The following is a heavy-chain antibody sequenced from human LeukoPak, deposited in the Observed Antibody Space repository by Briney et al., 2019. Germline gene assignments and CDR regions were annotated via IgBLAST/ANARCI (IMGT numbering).Heavy chain of an antibody. CDR2: IIPILGIA. CDR3: ARGYDSSGYPTLE. Sequence: GASVKVSCKASGGTFSSYAISWVRQAPGQGLEWMGRIIPILGIANYAQKFQGRVTITADKSTSTAYMELSSLRSEDTAVYYCARGYDSSGYPTLEWGQGTLVTVSS. J-gene: IGHJ4*02. CDR1: GGTFSSYA. D-gene: IGHD3-22*01. V-gene: IGHV1-69*04.